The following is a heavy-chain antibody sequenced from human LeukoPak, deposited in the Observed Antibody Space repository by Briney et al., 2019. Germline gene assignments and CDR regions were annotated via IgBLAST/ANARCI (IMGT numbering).Heavy chain of an antibody. CDR2: IYYSGST. CDR3: ARADWGFEGGDY. CDR1: GGSISSYY. Sequence: SETLFLTCTVSGGSISSYYWSWIRQPPGKGLEWIGYIYYSGSTNYNPSLKSRVTISVDTSKNQFSLKLSSVTAADTAVYYCARADWGFEGGDYWGQGTLVTVSS. V-gene: IGHV4-59*01. D-gene: IGHD7-27*01. J-gene: IGHJ4*02.